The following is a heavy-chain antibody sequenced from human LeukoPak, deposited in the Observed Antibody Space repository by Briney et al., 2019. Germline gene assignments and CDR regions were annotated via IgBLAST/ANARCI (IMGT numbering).Heavy chain of an antibody. V-gene: IGHV4-39*01. Sequence: SGTLSLTCTVSGGSITSSNYYWGWIRQPPGKGLEWIGSFYYSGSTNYNPSLKSRVTISVDTSKNQFSLKLSSVTAADTAVYYCVYYYGSGSVEYWGQGTLVTVSS. J-gene: IGHJ4*02. CDR1: GGSITSSNYY. CDR3: VYYYGSGSVEY. D-gene: IGHD3-10*01. CDR2: FYYSGST.